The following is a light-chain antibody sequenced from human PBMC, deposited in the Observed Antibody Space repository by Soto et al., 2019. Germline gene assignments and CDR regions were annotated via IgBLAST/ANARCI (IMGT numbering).Light chain of an antibody. CDR2: AAS. Sequence: DIQMTQSPPSLSASVGDRVTITCRASQDIRNFVAWYQQKPGKAPKLLIYAASTLQSGVPSRFSGSGSGTDVTITINSLQPEDVATYSCQKYSSVPVFGPGTKVEIK. V-gene: IGKV1-27*01. CDR3: QKYSSVPV. CDR1: QDIRNF. J-gene: IGKJ3*01.